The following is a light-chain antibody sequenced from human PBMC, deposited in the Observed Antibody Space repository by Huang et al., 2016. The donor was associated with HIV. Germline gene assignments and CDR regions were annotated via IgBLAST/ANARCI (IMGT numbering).Light chain of an antibody. V-gene: IGKV3-11*01. J-gene: IGKJ4*01. CDR1: QSVGNY. CDR2: DTS. Sequence: IVLTQSPATLSWYPGERVTLSCRASQSVGNYIAWYQQHPGQSPRLLSYDTSNRATGTPVRFSGSGSGTDFTLTISSLESEDFAVYYCQQRYSGVTFGGGTKIQVK. CDR3: QQRYSGVT.